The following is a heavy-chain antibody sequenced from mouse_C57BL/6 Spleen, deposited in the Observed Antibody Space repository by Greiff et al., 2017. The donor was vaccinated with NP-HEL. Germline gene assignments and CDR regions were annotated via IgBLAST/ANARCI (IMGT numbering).Heavy chain of an antibody. Sequence: EVKLVESGGGLVQPGGSLSLSCAASGFTFTDYYMSWVRQPPGKALEWLGFIRNKANGYTTEYSASVKGRFTISIDNSQSILYLQMNALRAEDSGTYCCARYDSSGPCYAMDYWGQGASVTVSS. D-gene: IGHD3-2*02. CDR1: GFTFTDYY. V-gene: IGHV7-3*01. J-gene: IGHJ4*01. CDR2: IRNKANGYTT. CDR3: ARYDSSGPCYAMDY.